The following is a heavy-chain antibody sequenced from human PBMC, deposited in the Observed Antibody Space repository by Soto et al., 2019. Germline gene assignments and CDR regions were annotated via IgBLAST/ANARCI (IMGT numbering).Heavy chain of an antibody. D-gene: IGHD4-17*01. CDR2: ISANGGDT. V-gene: IGHV3-23*01. Sequence: GGSLRLSCATSGFIFSTYAMSWVRQAPGKGLEWVSTISANGGDTYYGDSVKGRFTISRDGYRNTVHLQMNSLRAEDTAVYYCAKEDDYGDYEHDAFDMRGPGTLVTVSS. J-gene: IGHJ3*02. CDR3: AKEDDYGDYEHDAFDM. CDR1: GFIFSTYA.